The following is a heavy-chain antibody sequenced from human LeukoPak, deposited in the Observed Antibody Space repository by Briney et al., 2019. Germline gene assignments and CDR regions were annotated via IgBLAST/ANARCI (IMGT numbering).Heavy chain of an antibody. D-gene: IGHD2-2*01. CDR3: ARRSRGMRYCFDS. CDR1: GGSISSSSYY. V-gene: IGHV4-39*01. J-gene: IGHJ4*02. Sequence: SETLSLTCTVSGGSISSSSYYWGWIRQPPGKGLEWIGTIYYSGSTYYNPSLKSRVTMCVDTSENQFSLKLSSVTGADTAVYYCARRSRGMRYCFDSWGQGTLVTVSS. CDR2: IYYSGST.